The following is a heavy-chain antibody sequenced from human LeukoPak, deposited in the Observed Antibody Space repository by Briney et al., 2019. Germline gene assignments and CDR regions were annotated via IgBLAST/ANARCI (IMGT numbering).Heavy chain of an antibody. Sequence: GASGKVSCKASGYTFTSYDINWVRQATGQGLEWMGWMNPNSGNTGYAQKFQGRVTMTRNTSISTAYMELSSLRSEDTAVYYCASRPNYYGSGSYYYYYGMDVWGQGTTVTVSS. D-gene: IGHD3-10*01. CDR3: ASRPNYYGSGSYYYYYGMDV. J-gene: IGHJ6*02. CDR2: MNPNSGNT. V-gene: IGHV1-8*01. CDR1: GYTFTSYD.